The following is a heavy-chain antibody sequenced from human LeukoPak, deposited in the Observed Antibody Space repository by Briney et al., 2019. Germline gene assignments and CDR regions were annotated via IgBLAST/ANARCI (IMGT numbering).Heavy chain of an antibody. J-gene: IGHJ6*03. Sequence: SETLSLTCTVSGSSISSHYWSWVRQPPGKGLEWIGNVYDSESTHYKPSLRSRVTISVDTSKNQFSLRLTSVTAADTAAYYCARVLQNYYHLDVWGKGTTVTVSS. D-gene: IGHD3-3*01. CDR3: ARVLQNYYHLDV. V-gene: IGHV4-59*11. CDR2: VYDSEST. CDR1: GSSISSHY.